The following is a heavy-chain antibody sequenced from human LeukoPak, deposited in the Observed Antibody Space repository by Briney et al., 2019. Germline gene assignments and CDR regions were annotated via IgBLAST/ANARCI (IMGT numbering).Heavy chain of an antibody. D-gene: IGHD3-3*01. CDR3: TPSVTIFGVAAV. Sequence: GRCLSLACAAAGFTFRKAWINSVRQAPGKGLGWVGQIIRKIDGGPTGYPAPVKGRFNMSREDSKNTLFLEMNSLTTGDTAVYYCTPSVTIFGVAAVWGQGMLVTVPS. J-gene: IGHJ4*02. CDR2: IIRKIDGGPT. V-gene: IGHV3-15*01. CDR1: GFTFRKAW.